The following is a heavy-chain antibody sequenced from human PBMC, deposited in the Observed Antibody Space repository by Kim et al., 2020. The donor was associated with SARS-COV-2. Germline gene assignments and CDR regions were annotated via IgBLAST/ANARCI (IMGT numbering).Heavy chain of an antibody. CDR3: ARIDRFVGATDY. J-gene: IGHJ4*02. CDR2: IYYSGST. Sequence: SETLSLTCTVSGGSISSSSYYWGWIRQPPGKGLEWIGSIYYSGSTYYNPSLKSRVTISVDTSKNQFSLKLSSVTAADTAVYYCARIDRFVGATDYWGQGTLVTVSS. CDR1: GGSISSSSYY. V-gene: IGHV4-39*01. D-gene: IGHD1-26*01.